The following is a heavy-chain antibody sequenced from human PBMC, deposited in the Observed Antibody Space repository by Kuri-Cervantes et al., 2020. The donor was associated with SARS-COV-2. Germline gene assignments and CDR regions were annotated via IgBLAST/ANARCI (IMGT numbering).Heavy chain of an antibody. Sequence: ASVKVSCKASGYTFTSYGISWVRQAPGQGLEWMGWISAYNGNTNYAQKLQGRVTMTTDTSTSTAYMELSSLRSEDTAVYYCARTRIAAAGTDAFDIWDQGTMVTVSS. V-gene: IGHV1-18*01. CDR2: ISAYNGNT. D-gene: IGHD6-13*01. CDR3: ARTRIAAAGTDAFDI. CDR1: GYTFTSYG. J-gene: IGHJ3*02.